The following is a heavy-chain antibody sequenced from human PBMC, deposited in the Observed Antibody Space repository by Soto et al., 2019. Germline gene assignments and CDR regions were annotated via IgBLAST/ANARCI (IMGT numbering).Heavy chain of an antibody. J-gene: IGHJ4*02. V-gene: IGHV3-30*03. D-gene: IGHD4-17*01. Sequence: QVQLVESVGGVVQPGRSLRLSCAASGFTFSSYGMHWVRQAPGKGLEWVAVISYDGSNKYYADSVKGRFTISRDNSKNTLYLQMNSLRAEDTAVYYCASGDYGDYWGQGTLVTVSS. CDR2: ISYDGSNK. CDR1: GFTFSSYG. CDR3: ASGDYGDY.